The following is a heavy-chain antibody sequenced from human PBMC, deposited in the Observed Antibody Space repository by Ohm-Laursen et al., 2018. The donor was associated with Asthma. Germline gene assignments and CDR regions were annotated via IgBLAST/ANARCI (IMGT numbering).Heavy chain of an antibody. D-gene: IGHD1-26*01. CDR2: ISGSGGST. J-gene: IGHJ4*02. CDR3: AKYVHEYSGSYEADYFDY. Sequence: GSLRLSCAASGFTFSSYAMSWVRQAPGKGLEWVSAISGSGGSTYYADSVKGRFTISRDNSKNTLYLQMNSLRAEDTAVYYCAKYVHEYSGSYEADYFDYWGQGTLVTVSS. V-gene: IGHV3-23*01. CDR1: GFTFSSYA.